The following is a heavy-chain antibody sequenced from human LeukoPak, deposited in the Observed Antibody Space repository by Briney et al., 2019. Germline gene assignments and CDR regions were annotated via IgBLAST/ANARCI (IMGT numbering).Heavy chain of an antibody. J-gene: IGHJ4*02. V-gene: IGHV3-23*01. Sequence: QAGGSLRLSCAASGFTFSSYAMTWVRQPPGKGLEWVSSISNGAGSTYYADSVRGRFSISRDNSKNTVSLQMNSLRAEDTAIYYCAKDLVTGSLDYWGQGTLVTVSS. CDR1: GFTFSSYA. CDR3: AKDLVTGSLDY. D-gene: IGHD3-10*01. CDR2: ISNGAGST.